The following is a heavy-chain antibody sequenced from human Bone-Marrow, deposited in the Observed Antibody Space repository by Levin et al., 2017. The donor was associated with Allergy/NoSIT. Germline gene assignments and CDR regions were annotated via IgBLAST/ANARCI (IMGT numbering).Heavy chain of an antibody. V-gene: IGHV4-59*01. CDR1: GGSISSYY. J-gene: IGHJ2*01. D-gene: IGHD6-19*01. CDR2: IYYSGST. CDR3: ARDSSGSRDWYFDL. Sequence: PSETLSLTCTVSGGSISSYYWSWIRQPPGKGLEWIGYIYYSGSTNYNPSLKSRVTISVDTSKNQFYLKLSSVTAADTAVYYCARDSSGSRDWYFDLWGRGTLLTVSS.